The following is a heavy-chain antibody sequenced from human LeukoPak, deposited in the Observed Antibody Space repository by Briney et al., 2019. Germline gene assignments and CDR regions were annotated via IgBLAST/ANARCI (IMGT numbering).Heavy chain of an antibody. CDR2: IYSSGST. CDR1: GGSISSGSYY. Sequence: PSQTLSLTGTVSGGSISSGSYYWSWIRQPAGKGLEWIGRIYSSGSTNYNPSLKSRVTISVDTSKNQFSLKLSSVTAADTAVYYCARSVYYDSSGYYFPARWFDPWGQGTLVSVTS. V-gene: IGHV4-61*02. J-gene: IGHJ5*02. CDR3: ARSVYYDSSGYYFPARWFDP. D-gene: IGHD3-22*01.